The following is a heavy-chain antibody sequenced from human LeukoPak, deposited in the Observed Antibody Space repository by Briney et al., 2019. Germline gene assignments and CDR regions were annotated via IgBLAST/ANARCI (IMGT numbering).Heavy chain of an antibody. Sequence: SVKVSCKASGGTFSSYAISWVRQAPGQGLEWMGGIIPIFGTANYAQKFQGRVTITADESTSTAYMELSSLRSEDTAVYYCAREYSGYGYFDYWGQGTLVTVSS. CDR3: AREYSGYGYFDY. D-gene: IGHD5-12*01. V-gene: IGHV1-69*13. CDR1: GGTFSSYA. CDR2: IIPIFGTA. J-gene: IGHJ4*02.